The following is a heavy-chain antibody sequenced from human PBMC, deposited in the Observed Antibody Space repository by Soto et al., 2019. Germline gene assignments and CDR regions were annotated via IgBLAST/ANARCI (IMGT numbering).Heavy chain of an antibody. J-gene: IGHJ4*01. CDR2: ISYDGNTQ. V-gene: IGHV3-30*03. Sequence: GGSLRLSCAASGFTFSDYGVNWVRQAPGKGLEWVALISYDGNTQYYADSVRGRFTISRDNAKNALYLQMNSLRADDTAVYFCVRGMNPLFGGQGTLVTVSS. CDR3: VRGMNPLF. CDR1: GFTFSDYG.